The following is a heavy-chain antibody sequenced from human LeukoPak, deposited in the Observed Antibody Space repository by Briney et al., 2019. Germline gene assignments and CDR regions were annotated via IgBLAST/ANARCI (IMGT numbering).Heavy chain of an antibody. CDR1: GGTFSSYA. Sequence: GASVKVSCKASGGTFSSYAISWVRQAPGQGLEWMGGIIPIFGTANYAQKFQGRVTITADESTSTAYMELSSLRSEDTAVYYCARGHSSGWYSDYWGQGTLVTVSS. D-gene: IGHD6-19*01. V-gene: IGHV1-69*01. J-gene: IGHJ4*02. CDR2: IIPIFGTA. CDR3: ARGHSSGWYSDY.